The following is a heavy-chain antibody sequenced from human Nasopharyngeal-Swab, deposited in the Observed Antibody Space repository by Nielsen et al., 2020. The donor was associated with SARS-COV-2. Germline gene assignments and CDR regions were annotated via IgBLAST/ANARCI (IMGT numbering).Heavy chain of an antibody. Sequence: GGSLRLSCAASGFTFSMYSMNWVRQAPGKGLEWVSSISSSSSYIYYADSVKGRFTISRDNAKNSLYLQMNSLRAEDTAVYYCATSGSYTGFYFDYWGQGTLVTVSS. V-gene: IGHV3-21*04. J-gene: IGHJ4*02. CDR3: ATSGSYTGFYFDY. CDR2: ISSSSSYI. D-gene: IGHD1-26*01. CDR1: GFTFSMYS.